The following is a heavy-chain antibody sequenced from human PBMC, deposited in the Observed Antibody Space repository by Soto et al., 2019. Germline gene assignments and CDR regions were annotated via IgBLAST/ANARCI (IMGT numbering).Heavy chain of an antibody. J-gene: IGHJ4*02. CDR2: IYYSGST. Sequence: QVQLQESGPGLVKPSQTLSLTCTVSGGSISSGGYYWSWIRQHPGKGLEWIGYIYYSGSTYYNPSLKSRVTISVDTSKNQFSLKLSSVTAADTAVYYCARGSGEDYGDHPELYYFDYWGQGTLVTVSS. CDR3: ARGSGEDYGDHPELYYFDY. D-gene: IGHD4-17*01. CDR1: GGSISSGGYY. V-gene: IGHV4-31*03.